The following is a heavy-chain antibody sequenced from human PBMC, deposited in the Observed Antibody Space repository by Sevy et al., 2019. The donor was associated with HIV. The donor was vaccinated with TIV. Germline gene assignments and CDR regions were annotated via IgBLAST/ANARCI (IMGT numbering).Heavy chain of an antibody. CDR1: GGSISSGGYY. CDR3: ARGCDDDFWSGYYPDGDAFDI. CDR2: IYYSGST. J-gene: IGHJ3*02. Sequence: SETLSLTCTVSGGSISSGGYYWSWIRQHPGKGLEWIGYIYYSGSTYYNPSLKSRVTISVDTSKNQFSLKLSSVTAADTAVYYCARGCDDDFWSGYYPDGDAFDIWGQGTMVTVSS. V-gene: IGHV4-31*03. D-gene: IGHD3-3*01.